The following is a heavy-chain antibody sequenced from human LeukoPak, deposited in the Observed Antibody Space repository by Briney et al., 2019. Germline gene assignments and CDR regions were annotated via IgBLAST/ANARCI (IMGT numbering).Heavy chain of an antibody. CDR3: AREGEGGFDY. D-gene: IGHD3-16*01. CDR1: GFTFSSYW. V-gene: IGHV3-7*01. Sequence: PGGSLRLSRAASGFTFSSYWMSWVRQAPGKGLEWVANIKQDGSEKSYVDSVKGRFTISRDNAKNSPYLQMNNLRAEDTAVYYCAREGEGGFDYWGQGTLVTVSS. J-gene: IGHJ4*02. CDR2: IKQDGSEK.